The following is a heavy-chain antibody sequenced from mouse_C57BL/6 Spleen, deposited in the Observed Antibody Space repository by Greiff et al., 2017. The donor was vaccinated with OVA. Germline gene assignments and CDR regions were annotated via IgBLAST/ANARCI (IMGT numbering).Heavy chain of an antibody. Sequence: EVKLMESGGGLVKPGGSLKLSCAASGFTFSSYTMSWVRQTPEKRLEWVATISGGGGNTYYPDSVKGRFTISRDNAKNTLYLQMSSLRSEDTALYYCARPPYDYGGGHYYAMDYWGQGTSVTVSS. CDR1: GFTFSSYT. D-gene: IGHD2-4*01. CDR3: ARPPYDYGGGHYYAMDY. V-gene: IGHV5-9*01. J-gene: IGHJ4*01. CDR2: ISGGGGNT.